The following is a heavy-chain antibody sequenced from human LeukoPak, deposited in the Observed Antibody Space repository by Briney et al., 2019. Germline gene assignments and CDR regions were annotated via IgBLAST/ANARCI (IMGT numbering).Heavy chain of an antibody. CDR2: ISSSSSTI. D-gene: IGHD2-2*01. J-gene: IGHJ4*02. CDR3: ARDQAVVPAVSFDY. V-gene: IGHV3-48*01. Sequence: GGSLRLSCAASGFTFSSYSMNWVRQAPGKGLEWVSYISSSSSTIYYADSVKGRFTISRDNAKNSLYLQMNSLRAEDTAVYYCARDQAVVPAVSFDYWGQGTLVTVSS. CDR1: GFTFSSYS.